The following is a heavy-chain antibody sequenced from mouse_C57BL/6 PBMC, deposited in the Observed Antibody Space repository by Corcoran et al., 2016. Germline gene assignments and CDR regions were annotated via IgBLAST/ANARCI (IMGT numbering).Heavy chain of an antibody. V-gene: IGHV1-9*01. D-gene: IGHD1-1*01. Sequence: QVQLQQSGAELMKPGASVKLSCKATGYTFTGYWIEWVKQRPGHGLEWIGEILPGSGSTNYNEKFKGKATFTADTSSNTAYMQLSSLTTEDSAIYYCARLVITTVVATRKNAMDYWGQGTSVTVSS. J-gene: IGHJ4*01. CDR1: GYTFTGYW. CDR3: ARLVITTVVATRKNAMDY. CDR2: ILPGSGST.